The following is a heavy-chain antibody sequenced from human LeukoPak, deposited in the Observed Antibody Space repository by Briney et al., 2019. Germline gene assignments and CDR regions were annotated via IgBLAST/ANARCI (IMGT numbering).Heavy chain of an antibody. Sequence: GGSLRLSCAASGFTFSSYSMNWVRQAPGKGLEWVSYISSSSSTIYYADSVKGRFTISRDNAKNSLYLQMNSLRAEDTAVYYCARGYSSSWIDAFDIWGQGTMVTVSS. CDR2: ISSSSSTI. D-gene: IGHD6-13*01. J-gene: IGHJ3*02. CDR1: GFTFSSYS. V-gene: IGHV3-48*01. CDR3: ARGYSSSWIDAFDI.